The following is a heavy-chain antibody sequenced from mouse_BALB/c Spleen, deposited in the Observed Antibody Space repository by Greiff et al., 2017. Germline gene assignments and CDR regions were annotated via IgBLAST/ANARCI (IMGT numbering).Heavy chain of an antibody. V-gene: IGHV1-80*01. CDR1: GYAFSSYW. D-gene: IGHD2-2*01. Sequence: QVQLQQSGAELVRPGSSVKISCKASGYAFSSYWMNWVKQRPGQGLEWIGQIYPGDGDTNYNGKFKGKATLTADKSSSTAYMQLSSLTSEDSAVYFCARGDGYDQSYWYFDVWGAGTTVTVSS. J-gene: IGHJ1*01. CDR2: IYPGDGDT. CDR3: ARGDGYDQSYWYFDV.